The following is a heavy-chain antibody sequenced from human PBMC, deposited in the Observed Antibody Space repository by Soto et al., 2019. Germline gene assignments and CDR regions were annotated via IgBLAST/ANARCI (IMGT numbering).Heavy chain of an antibody. Sequence: SETLSLTCTVSGGSISSGGYCWSWIRQHPGKGLEWIGYIYYSGSTYYNPSLKSRVTISVDTSKNQFSLKLSSVTAADTAVYYCASTPGIAAAGTLGYWGQGTLVTVSS. J-gene: IGHJ4*02. V-gene: IGHV4-31*03. CDR3: ASTPGIAAAGTLGY. CDR2: IYYSGST. CDR1: GGSISSGGYC. D-gene: IGHD6-13*01.